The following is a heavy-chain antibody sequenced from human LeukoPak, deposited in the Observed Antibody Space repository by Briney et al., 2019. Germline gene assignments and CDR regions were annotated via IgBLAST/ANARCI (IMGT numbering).Heavy chain of an antibody. D-gene: IGHD3-22*01. J-gene: IGHJ4*02. CDR1: GYTFTGYY. CDR2: INPNSGGT. CDR3: ARVYDSSGYSLLDY. V-gene: IGHV1-2*02. Sequence: ASVKVSCKASGYTFTGYYMHWARQAPGQGLEWMGWINPNSGGTNYAQKFQGRVTMTRDTSISTAYMELSRLRSDDTAVYYCARVYDSSGYSLLDYWGQGTLVTVSS.